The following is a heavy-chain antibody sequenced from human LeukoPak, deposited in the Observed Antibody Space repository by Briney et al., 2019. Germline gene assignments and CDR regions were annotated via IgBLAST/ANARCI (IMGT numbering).Heavy chain of an antibody. CDR1: GFTFSSYW. V-gene: IGHV3-23*01. D-gene: IGHD3-3*01. CDR2: ISGSGGST. CDR3: AKERLRFLEWLSATSSYYFDY. J-gene: IGHJ4*02. Sequence: GGSLRLSCAASGFTFSSYWMSWVRQASGKGLEWVSAISGSGGSTYYADSVKGRFTISRDNSKNTLYLQMNSLRAEDTAVYYCAKERLRFLEWLSATSSYYFDYWGQGTLVTVSS.